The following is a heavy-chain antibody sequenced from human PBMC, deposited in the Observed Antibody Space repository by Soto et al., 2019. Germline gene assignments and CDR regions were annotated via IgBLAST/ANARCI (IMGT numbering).Heavy chain of an antibody. J-gene: IGHJ6*02. CDR1: GYTFTSYY. D-gene: IGHD3-3*01. Sequence: ASVKVSCKASGYTFTSYYIHWVRQAPGQGLEWMGIINPSGGSTSYAQKFQGRVTMTRDTSTSTVYMELSSLRSEDTAVYYCARDQKRITIFGAVIRPNYGMDVWGQGTTVTVSS. CDR3: ARDQKRITIFGAVIRPNYGMDV. V-gene: IGHV1-46*01. CDR2: INPSGGST.